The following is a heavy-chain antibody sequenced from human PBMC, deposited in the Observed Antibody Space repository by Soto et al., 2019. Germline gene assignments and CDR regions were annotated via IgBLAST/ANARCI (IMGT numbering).Heavy chain of an antibody. CDR1: GFTFSNAW. J-gene: IGHJ4*01. D-gene: IGHD3-22*01. V-gene: IGHV3-15*07. CDR2: VKIKTHGGTT. CDR3: TTDSYITSIIVRFDY. Sequence: GGSLRLSCAASGFTFSNAWINWVRQAPGKGLEWVGRVKIKTHGGTTDFAAPVKGRFAISRDDSKNVVYLEMNSLKTEDTAIYYCTTDSYITSIIVRFDYWGHGTLVTVSS.